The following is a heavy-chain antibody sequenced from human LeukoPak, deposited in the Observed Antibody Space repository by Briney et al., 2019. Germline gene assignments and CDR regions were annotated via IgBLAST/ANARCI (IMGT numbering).Heavy chain of an antibody. Sequence: SESLSLTCTVSGGSISNYYWSWIRQPPGKGLEWIGYIYYSGSTNYNPSLKSRVTISVDTSKNQFSLKLSSVTAADTAVYYCARGTGIAPSYYYYYYYMDVWGKGTTVTVSS. CDR2: IYYSGST. CDR1: GGSISNYY. CDR3: ARGTGIAPSYYYYYYYMDV. J-gene: IGHJ6*03. D-gene: IGHD6-13*01. V-gene: IGHV4-59*01.